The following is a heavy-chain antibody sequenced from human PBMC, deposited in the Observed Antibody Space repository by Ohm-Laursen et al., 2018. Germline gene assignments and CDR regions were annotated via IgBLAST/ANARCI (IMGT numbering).Heavy chain of an antibody. CDR1: GGSITSDY. CDR3: ARVNYYDSSGYYQHDY. CDR2: IYYSGTT. J-gene: IGHJ4*02. V-gene: IGHV4-59*01. Sequence: SETLSLTCTVSGGSITSDYWTWIRQPPGKGLEWIGFIYYSGTTKYNPSLKSRVTISVDTSKSQFSLSLTSVTAADTAVYYCARVNYYDSSGYYQHDYWGQGTLVTVSS. D-gene: IGHD3-22*01.